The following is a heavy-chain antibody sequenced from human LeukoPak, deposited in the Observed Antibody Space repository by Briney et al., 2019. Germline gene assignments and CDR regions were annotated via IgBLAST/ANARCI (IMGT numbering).Heavy chain of an antibody. CDR3: AKGGYEQQLVFFDY. CDR2: ISGSGGST. J-gene: IGHJ4*02. V-gene: IGHV3-23*01. D-gene: IGHD6-13*01. Sequence: GGSLRLSCAASGFTFSDYYMSWIRQAPGKGLEWVSAISGSGGSTYYADSVKGRFTIPRDNSKNTLYLQMNSLRAEDTAVYYCAKGGYEQQLVFFDYWGQGTLVTVSS. CDR1: GFTFSDYY.